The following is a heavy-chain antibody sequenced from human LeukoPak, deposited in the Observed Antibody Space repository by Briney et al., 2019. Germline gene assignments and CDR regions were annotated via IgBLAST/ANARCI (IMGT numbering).Heavy chain of an antibody. CDR1: GFTFSSYA. CDR2: ISSSSSSTI. J-gene: IGHJ4*02. Sequence: GGSLRLSCAASGFTFSSYAMSWVRQAPGKGLEWVSYISSSSSSTIYYADSVKGRFTISRDNAKNSLYLQMNSLRAEDTAVYYCARDPGIAVAGTGYWGQGTLVTVSS. V-gene: IGHV3-48*01. CDR3: ARDPGIAVAGTGY. D-gene: IGHD6-19*01.